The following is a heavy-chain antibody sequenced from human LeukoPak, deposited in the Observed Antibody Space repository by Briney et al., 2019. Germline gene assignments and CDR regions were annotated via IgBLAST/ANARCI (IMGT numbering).Heavy chain of an antibody. CDR1: GYTFTSYA. Sequence: ASVKVSCKASGYTFTSYAMHWVRQAPGQGLEWMGWINAGNGNTKYSQKFQGRVTITRDTSASTAYMELSSLRSEDTAVYYCARDRDYGGNGIFDYWGQGTLVTVSS. J-gene: IGHJ4*02. CDR3: ARDRDYGGNGIFDY. D-gene: IGHD4-23*01. V-gene: IGHV1-3*01. CDR2: INAGNGNT.